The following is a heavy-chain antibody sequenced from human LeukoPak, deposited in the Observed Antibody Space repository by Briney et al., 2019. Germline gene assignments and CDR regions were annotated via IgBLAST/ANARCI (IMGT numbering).Heavy chain of an antibody. CDR2: MNPNSGNT. CDR1: GYTFTSYD. Sequence: VASVNVSCKASGYTFTSYDINWVRQATGQGLEWMGWMNPNSGNTGYAQKFQGRVTMTRNTSISTAYMELSSLRSEDTAVYYCARGIWYPNWFDPWGQGTLVTVSS. D-gene: IGHD6-13*01. V-gene: IGHV1-8*01. J-gene: IGHJ5*02. CDR3: ARGIWYPNWFDP.